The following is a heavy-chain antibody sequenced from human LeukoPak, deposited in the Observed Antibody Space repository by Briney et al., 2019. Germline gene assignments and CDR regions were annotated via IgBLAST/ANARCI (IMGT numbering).Heavy chain of an antibody. CDR3: ARDDRAFSYFDY. CDR1: GFTFSSYW. J-gene: IGHJ4*02. CDR2: IKQDGSEK. V-gene: IGHV3-7*01. Sequence: GGSLGLSCAASGFTFSSYWMSWVRQAPGKGLEWVANIKQDGSEKYYVDSVKGRFIISRDNAKNSLYLQMNSLRAEDTAVYYCARDDRAFSYFDYWGQGTLVTVSS.